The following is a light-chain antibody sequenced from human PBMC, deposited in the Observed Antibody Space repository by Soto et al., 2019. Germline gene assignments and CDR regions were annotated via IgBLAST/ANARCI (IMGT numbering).Light chain of an antibody. CDR1: QSLLHSDGKTY. CDR3: LQTKQLPLT. Sequence: EIVLTQTPLSLSVTPGQSASISCKSSQSLLHSDGKTYLYWYLQRPGQPPQLLMYEVSNRFSGVTERFSGSGSGTDFTLEISRVEAEDVGLYFCLQTKQLPLTFGHGTKVEVK. J-gene: IGKJ1*01. CDR2: EVS. V-gene: IGKV2D-29*01.